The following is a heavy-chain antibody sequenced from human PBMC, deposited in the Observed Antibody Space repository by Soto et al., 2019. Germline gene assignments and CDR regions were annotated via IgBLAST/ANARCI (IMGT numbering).Heavy chain of an antibody. Sequence: ASVKVSCKASGGTFSSYAISWVRQAPGQGLEWMGGIIPIFGTANYAQKFQGRVTITADESTSTAYMELSSLRSEDTAVYYCARSLYDSSGYYSYYYYYMDVWGKGTTVTVSS. CDR3: ARSLYDSSGYYSYYYYYMDV. CDR2: IIPIFGTA. V-gene: IGHV1-69*13. D-gene: IGHD3-22*01. CDR1: GGTFSSYA. J-gene: IGHJ6*03.